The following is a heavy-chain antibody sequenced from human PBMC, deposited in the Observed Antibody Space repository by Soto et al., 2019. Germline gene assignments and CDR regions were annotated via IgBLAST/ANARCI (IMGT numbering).Heavy chain of an antibody. D-gene: IGHD3-3*01. Sequence: ASVKVSCKASGYTFTSYGISWVRQAPGQGLEWMGGFDPEDGETIYAQKFQGRVTMTEDTSTDTAYMELSSLRSEDTAVYYCATASPRYYDFWSGYRMQVFDYWGQGTLVTVSS. CDR3: ATASPRYYDFWSGYRMQVFDY. J-gene: IGHJ4*02. CDR2: FDPEDGET. CDR1: GYTFTSYG. V-gene: IGHV1-24*01.